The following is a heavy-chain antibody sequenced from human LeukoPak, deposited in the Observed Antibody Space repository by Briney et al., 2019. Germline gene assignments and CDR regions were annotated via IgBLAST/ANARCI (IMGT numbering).Heavy chain of an antibody. CDR1: GGSFSGYY. Sequence: PSETLSLTCAVYGGSFSGYYWSWIRQPPGKGLEWIGEINHSGSTNYNPSLKSRVTISVDTSKNQFSLKLSSVTAADTAVYYCARAPRRYYDFWSGKNWFDPWGQGTLVTVSS. CDR2: INHSGST. D-gene: IGHD3-3*01. J-gene: IGHJ5*02. CDR3: ARAPRRYYDFWSGKNWFDP. V-gene: IGHV4-34*01.